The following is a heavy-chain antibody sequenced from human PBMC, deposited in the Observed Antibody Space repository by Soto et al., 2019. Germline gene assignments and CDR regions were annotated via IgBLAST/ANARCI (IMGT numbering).Heavy chain of an antibody. CDR3: ARYGYSYSARVFDY. J-gene: IGHJ4*02. CDR1: GHSISSGFYY. CDR2: IYHSGST. D-gene: IGHD1-26*01. Sequence: SETLSLSCTVSGHSISSGFYYWGWIRQPPGKGLEWIGSIYHSGSTYYNPSLKSRVTMSVDTSKNQLSLKLSSVTAADTAVYYCARYGYSYSARVFDYWGQGTRVTVSS. V-gene: IGHV4-38-2*02.